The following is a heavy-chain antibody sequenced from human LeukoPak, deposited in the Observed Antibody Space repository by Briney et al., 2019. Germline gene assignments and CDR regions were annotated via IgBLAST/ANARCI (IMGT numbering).Heavy chain of an antibody. Sequence: SETLSLTCTVSGGSVSSGSYYWSWIRQPPGKGLEWIGYIYYSRSTNYNPSLKSRVTISVDTSKNQFSLKLSSVTAADTAVYYCAREGLSYYGMDVWGKGTTVTVSS. CDR1: GGSVSSGSYY. V-gene: IGHV4-61*01. D-gene: IGHD3/OR15-3a*01. J-gene: IGHJ6*04. CDR3: AREGLSYYGMDV. CDR2: IYYSRST.